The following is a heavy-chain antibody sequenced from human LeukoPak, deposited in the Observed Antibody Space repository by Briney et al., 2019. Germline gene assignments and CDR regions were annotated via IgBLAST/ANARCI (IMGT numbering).Heavy chain of an antibody. CDR2: MDPNSGNT. V-gene: IGHV1-8*01. CDR1: GYTFTSYD. CDR3: TMRGVGVDC. J-gene: IGHJ4*02. Sequence: GASVKVSCKASGYTFTSYDINWVRQATGQGLEWMGWMDPNSGNTGYAQKFQGTVTMTRDTSISTAYMELSSLTSEDTAVYYCTMRGVGVDCWGQGTQVTVSS. D-gene: IGHD3-10*01.